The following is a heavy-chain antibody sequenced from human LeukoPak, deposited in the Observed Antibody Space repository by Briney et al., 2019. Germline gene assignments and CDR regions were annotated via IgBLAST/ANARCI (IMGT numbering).Heavy chain of an antibody. CDR2: INPSGGST. J-gene: IGHJ3*02. D-gene: IGHD3-10*01. V-gene: IGHV1-46*01. Sequence: ASVKVSCKASGYTFTSYYMHWVRQAPGQGLEWMGIINPSGGSTSYAQKLQGRVTMTTDTSTSTAYMELRSLRSDDTAVYFCVRDYFGSGTYYVFEIWGQGTMVIVSS. CDR3: VRDYFGSGTYYVFEI. CDR1: GYTFTSYY.